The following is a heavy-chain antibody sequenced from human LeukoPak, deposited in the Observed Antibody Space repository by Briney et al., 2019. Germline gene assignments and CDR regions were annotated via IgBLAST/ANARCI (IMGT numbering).Heavy chain of an antibody. CDR2: ISGSDDNT. J-gene: IGHJ4*02. CDR3: AKYGPQDSGSSHFDY. V-gene: IGHV3-23*01. D-gene: IGHD1-26*01. Sequence: GGSLRLSCAASGFPFSSYWMSWVRQAPGKGLEWVSTISGSDDNTYYADSVKGRFTISRDNSKNTLYLQMNSLRAEDTAVYYCAKYGPQDSGSSHFDYWGQGALVTVSS. CDR1: GFPFSSYW.